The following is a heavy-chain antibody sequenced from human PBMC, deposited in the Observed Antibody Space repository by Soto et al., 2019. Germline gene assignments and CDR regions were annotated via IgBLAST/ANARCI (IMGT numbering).Heavy chain of an antibody. CDR1: GGSISSPTYY. Sequence: PSETLSLTCSVSGGSISSPTYYWGWVRRAPGGGPEWIGNIFYNGRTDYNPSLQSRVTISVDTSKNQFSLRLASVTAADTAVYYCARGGFSADDESEWFDPWGHGTLVTVSS. J-gene: IGHJ5*02. CDR2: IFYNGRT. CDR3: ARGGFSADDESEWFDP. V-gene: IGHV4-39*02. D-gene: IGHD5-12*01.